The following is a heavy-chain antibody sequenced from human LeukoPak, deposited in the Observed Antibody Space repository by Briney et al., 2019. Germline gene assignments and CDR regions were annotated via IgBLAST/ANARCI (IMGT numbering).Heavy chain of an antibody. J-gene: IGHJ6*03. CDR1: GGTFSSYA. Sequence: AASVKVSCKASGGTFSSYAISWVRQAPGQGLEWMGGIIPIFGTANYAQKFQGRVTITTDESTSTAYMELSSLRSEDTAVYYCARGWGYSYYYYYYMDVWGKGTTVTVSS. CDR3: ARGWGYSYYYYYYMDV. V-gene: IGHV1-69*05. D-gene: IGHD5-18*01. CDR2: IIPIFGTA.